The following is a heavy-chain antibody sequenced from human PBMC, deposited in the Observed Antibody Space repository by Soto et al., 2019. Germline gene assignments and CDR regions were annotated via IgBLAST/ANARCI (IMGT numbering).Heavy chain of an antibody. V-gene: IGHV4-31*03. D-gene: IGHD2-21*02. CDR2: IYYSGST. CDR3: ARDGYCGADCYSAAFDI. CDR1: GGSISSGGFH. J-gene: IGHJ3*02. Sequence: SETLSLTCTVSGGSISSGGFHWSWLRQHPGKGLEWIGYIYYSGSTYYNPSLKSRVSIPVDTSQNQFCLKLSSVTAADTAVYYCARDGYCGADCYSAAFDIWGQGTMVTVSS.